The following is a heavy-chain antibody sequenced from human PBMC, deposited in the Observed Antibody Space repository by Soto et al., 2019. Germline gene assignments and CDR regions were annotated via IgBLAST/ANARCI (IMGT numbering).Heavy chain of an antibody. CDR3: AKDTYYYDSSGYYVFGY. D-gene: IGHD3-22*01. V-gene: IGHV3-30*18. J-gene: IGHJ4*02. CDR2: ISYDGSNK. Sequence: PGGSLRLSCGASGFTFSNYGMHWVRQAPGKGLEWVAGISYDGSNKHYADSAEGRFTISRDNSKSTVYLQMNSLRAEDTAIYYCAKDTYYYDSSGYYVFGYWGQGALVTVSS. CDR1: GFTFSNYG.